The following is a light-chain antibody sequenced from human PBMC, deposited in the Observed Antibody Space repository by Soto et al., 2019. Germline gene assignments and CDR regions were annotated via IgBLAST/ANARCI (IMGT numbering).Light chain of an antibody. CDR1: QSVSSSY. CDR3: QQYNNWPQT. CDR2: DVS. V-gene: IGKV3-15*01. J-gene: IGKJ1*01. Sequence: EIVLTQSPGTLSLSPGERATLSCRASQSVSSSYLAWYQQKPGQAPRLLIYDVSTRATGIPARFSGSGSGTEFTLTISSLQSEDFAVYCCQQYNNWPQTFGQGTKVDI.